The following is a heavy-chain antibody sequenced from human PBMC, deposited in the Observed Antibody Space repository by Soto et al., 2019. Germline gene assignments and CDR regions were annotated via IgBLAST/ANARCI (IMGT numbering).Heavy chain of an antibody. CDR3: AILRCGD. J-gene: IGHJ4*02. Sequence: GGSLRLSCAASGFTFSSYGMHWVRQAPGKGLEWVAVISYDGSNKYYADSVKGRFTISRDNSKNTLYLQMNSLRAEDTAVYYCAILRCGDWGQGTLVTVSS. CDR1: GFTFSSYG. CDR2: ISYDGSNK. D-gene: IGHD1-26*01. V-gene: IGHV3-30*03.